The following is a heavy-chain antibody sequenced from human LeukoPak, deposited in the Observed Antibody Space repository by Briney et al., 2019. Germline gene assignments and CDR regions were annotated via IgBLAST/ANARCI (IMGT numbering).Heavy chain of an antibody. D-gene: IGHD3-10*01. V-gene: IGHV3-30*18. CDR1: RFTFSTYA. Sequence: GGSLRLSCVATSRFTFSTYAMSWVRQAPGKGLEWVAFISFDGSKRYFTDSVKGRFTISRDNSENTLFLQLDSLRTEDTAVYYCAKGLRWFGNFYFNYFDHWGQGTLVTVSS. J-gene: IGHJ4*02. CDR3: AKGLRWFGNFYFNYFDH. CDR2: ISFDGSKR.